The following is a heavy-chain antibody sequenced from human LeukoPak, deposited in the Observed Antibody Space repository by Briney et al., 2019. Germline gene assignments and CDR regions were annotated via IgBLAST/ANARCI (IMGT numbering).Heavy chain of an antibody. CDR1: GFTFSSYV. CDR2: IRYDGSNK. J-gene: IGHJ6*02. CDR3: AKDLSPAAGTHYYSGMDV. D-gene: IGHD6-13*01. V-gene: IGHV3-30*02. Sequence: GGSLRLSCAASGFTFSSYVMHWVRQAPGKGLEWVAFIRYDGSNKYYADSVKGRFTISRDNSKNTLHLQMNSLRAEDTAVYYCAKDLSPAAGTHYYSGMDVWGQGTTVTVSS.